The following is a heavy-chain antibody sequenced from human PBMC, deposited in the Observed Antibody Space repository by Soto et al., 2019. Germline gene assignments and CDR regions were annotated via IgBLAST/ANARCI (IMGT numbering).Heavy chain of an antibody. CDR1: DDSINSDKYY. V-gene: IGHV4-39*01. J-gene: IGHJ4*02. Sequence: QLQLQESGPGLVKPSETLSLTCSVSDDSINSDKYYWGWIRQPPGKGLEWIGSIYYRGNAYYNPSLQTRVTISLDKSKGQFSLKLNSVTAADSAVYCCARLEGLATISYYFDFWGPGALVTVSS. D-gene: IGHD3-9*01. CDR2: IYYRGNA. CDR3: ARLEGLATISYYFDF.